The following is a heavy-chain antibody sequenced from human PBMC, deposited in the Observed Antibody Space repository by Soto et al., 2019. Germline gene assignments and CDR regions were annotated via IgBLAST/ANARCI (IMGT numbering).Heavy chain of an antibody. Sequence: EVQLLESGGGLVQPGGSLRLSCAASGFTFSNYAMSWVRQAPGKGPEWISFISSSGNGTYYADSVKGRFTVSRDNSKNTLYVQMNNLRAVDTAIYYCAKRFFGSGSPPGAFDVWGQGTMVTVSS. J-gene: IGHJ3*01. V-gene: IGHV3-23*01. CDR3: AKRFFGSGSPPGAFDV. CDR2: ISSSGNGT. D-gene: IGHD3-10*01. CDR1: GFTFSNYA.